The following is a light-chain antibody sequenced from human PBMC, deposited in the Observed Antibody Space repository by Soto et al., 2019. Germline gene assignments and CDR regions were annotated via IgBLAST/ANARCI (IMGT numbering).Light chain of an antibody. CDR2: WAS. Sequence: DIVMTQSPDYLAVSLGERATINCKSSQSVLYSSNNKNYLAWYQRKPGQPPKLLIYWASTRESGVPDRFSGSGSGTDFTLTISSLQAEDVAVYYCQQYYSTPTWTFGQGTKVEIK. CDR3: QQYYSTPTWT. V-gene: IGKV4-1*01. J-gene: IGKJ1*01. CDR1: QSVLYSSNNKNY.